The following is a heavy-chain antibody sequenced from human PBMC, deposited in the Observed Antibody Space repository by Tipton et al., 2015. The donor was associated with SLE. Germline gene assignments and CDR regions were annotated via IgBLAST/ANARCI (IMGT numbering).Heavy chain of an antibody. D-gene: IGHD3-10*01. V-gene: IGHV1-18*01. CDR2: ISAYNGNT. CDR1: GYTFTSYG. Sequence: QLVQSGAEVKKPGASVKVSCKASGYTFTSYGISWVRQAPGQGLEWMGWISAYNGNTNYAQKLQGRVTMTTDTSTSTAYMELRSLSADVTAVYYCARARRGGSGSYSLFDYWRQGTLVTVSS. J-gene: IGHJ4*02. CDR3: ARARRGGSGSYSLFDY.